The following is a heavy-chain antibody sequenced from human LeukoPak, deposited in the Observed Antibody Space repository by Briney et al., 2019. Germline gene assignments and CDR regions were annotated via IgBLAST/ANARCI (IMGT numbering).Heavy chain of an antibody. Sequence: ASVKVSCKASGYTFTSYGISSVRQAPGQGLEWMGWISAYNGNTNYAQKLQGRVTMTTDTSTSTAYMELRSLRSDDTAVYYCARTSFFYYDSSGYPDYWGQGTLVTVSS. J-gene: IGHJ4*02. CDR1: GYTFTSYG. D-gene: IGHD3-22*01. CDR3: ARTSFFYYDSSGYPDY. CDR2: ISAYNGNT. V-gene: IGHV1-18*01.